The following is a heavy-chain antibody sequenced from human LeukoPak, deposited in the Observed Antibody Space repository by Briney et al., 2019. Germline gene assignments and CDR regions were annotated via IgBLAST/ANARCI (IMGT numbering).Heavy chain of an antibody. CDR2: IYTSGST. D-gene: IGHD3-3*02. V-gene: IGHV4-61*09. Sequence: PSQTLSLTCTVSGGSISSGSYYWSWIRQPAGKGLEWIGHIYTSGSTNYNPSLKSRVTISVDTSKNQFSLKLSSVTAADTAVYYWARDVVFFRPSPLLPHYSMDVGGKGTTVTISS. J-gene: IGHJ6*03. CDR3: ARDVVFFRPSPLLPHYSMDV. CDR1: GGSISSGSYY.